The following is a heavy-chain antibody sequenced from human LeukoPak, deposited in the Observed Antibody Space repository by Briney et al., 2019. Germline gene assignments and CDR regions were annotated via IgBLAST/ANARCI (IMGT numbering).Heavy chain of an antibody. CDR1: GGSVSSYI. J-gene: IGHJ1*01. CDR3: AREGEYSSGWHPYFQH. Sequence: PSETLSLTCTVSGGSVSSYIWSWIRPPAGAGLEWLGRIYDRGSIAHNPSLKSRVTMSVDTSKNHISLKLNSVTAADTAVHDCAREGEYSSGWHPYFQHWGQGTLVTVSS. D-gene: IGHD6-19*01. CDR2: IYDRGSI. V-gene: IGHV4-4*07.